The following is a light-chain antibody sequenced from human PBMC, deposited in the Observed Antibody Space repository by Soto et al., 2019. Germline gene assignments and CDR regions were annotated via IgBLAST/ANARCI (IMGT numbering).Light chain of an antibody. J-gene: IGLJ1*01. CDR1: SSTIGSNT. CDR2: SND. V-gene: IGLV1-44*01. Sequence: QSVLTQPPSASGPPGQRVTISCSGSSSTIGSNTVTWYQQLPGTAPRVLIHSNDQRPSGVPDRFSGSKSGTSASLAISGLHSEDEADYYCGSWDSSLSAYVFGTGTKVTVL. CDR3: GSWDSSLSAYV.